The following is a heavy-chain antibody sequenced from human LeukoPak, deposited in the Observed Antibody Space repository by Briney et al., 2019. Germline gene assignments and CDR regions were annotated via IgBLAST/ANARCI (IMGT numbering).Heavy chain of an antibody. CDR3: ARRLVGATGFDY. Sequence: YNFXXYWIGWVRALPGKGLEWMGIIYPGDSDTRDSPSFQGHVTISADKSISTAYLQWSSLKASDTAMYYCARRLVGATGFDYWGQGTLVTVSS. CDR2: IYPGDSDT. CDR1: YNFXXYW. J-gene: IGHJ4*02. V-gene: IGHV5-51*01. D-gene: IGHD1-26*01.